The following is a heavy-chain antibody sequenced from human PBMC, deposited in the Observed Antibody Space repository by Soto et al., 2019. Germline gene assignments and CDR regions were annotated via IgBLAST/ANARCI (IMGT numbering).Heavy chain of an antibody. CDR2: IVVGSGNT. J-gene: IGHJ2*01. CDR1: GFTFTSSA. CDR3: AADIAGDYDGYFDL. Sequence: QMQLVQSGPEVKKPGTSVKVSCKASGFTFTSSAVQWVRQARGQRLEWIGWIVVGSGNTNYAQKFQERVTITRDMSTSNAYMELSSLRSEDTAVYYCAADIAGDYDGYFDLWGRGTLVTVSS. D-gene: IGHD4-17*01. V-gene: IGHV1-58*01.